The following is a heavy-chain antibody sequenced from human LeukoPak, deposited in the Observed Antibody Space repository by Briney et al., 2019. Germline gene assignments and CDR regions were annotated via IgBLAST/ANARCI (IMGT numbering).Heavy chain of an antibody. Sequence: GGSLRLSCAASGFTFDDYAMHWVRQAPGKGLEWVSGISWNSGSIGYADSVKGRFTISRDNAKNSLYLQMNSLRAEDTALYYCAKDTGSYYDSSGYYPYWGQGTLVTVSS. CDR3: AKDTGSYYDSSGYYPY. CDR1: GFTFDDYA. CDR2: ISWNSGSI. J-gene: IGHJ4*02. D-gene: IGHD3-22*01. V-gene: IGHV3-9*01.